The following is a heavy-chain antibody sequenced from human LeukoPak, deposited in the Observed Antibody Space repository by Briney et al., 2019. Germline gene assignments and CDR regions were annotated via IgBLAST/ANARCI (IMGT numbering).Heavy chain of an antibody. V-gene: IGHV3-48*02. J-gene: IGHJ4*02. CDR1: GFPFSSHV. D-gene: IGHD3-9*01. CDR3: ARDYDWAFDF. CDR2: INHNGEAI. Sequence: GGSLRLSCAASGFPFSSHVLSWLRQAPGKGLEWIAYINHNGEAIYYPDFVKGRFIISRDNAKNSLFLQMNDLRDEDTAVYYCARDYDWAFDFWGQGTRVTVSS.